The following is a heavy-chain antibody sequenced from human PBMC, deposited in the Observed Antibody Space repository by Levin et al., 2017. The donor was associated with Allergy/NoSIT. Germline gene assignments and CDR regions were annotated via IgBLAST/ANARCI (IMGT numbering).Heavy chain of an antibody. Sequence: GESLKISCAASGFTFSSYGMHWVRQAPGKGLEWVAVIWYDGSNKYYADSVKGRFTISRDNSKNTLYLQMNSLRAEDTAVYYCARGYSSRIYFDYWGQGTLVTVSS. CDR2: IWYDGSNK. D-gene: IGHD6-13*01. V-gene: IGHV3-33*01. J-gene: IGHJ4*02. CDR1: GFTFSSYG. CDR3: ARGYSSRIYFDY.